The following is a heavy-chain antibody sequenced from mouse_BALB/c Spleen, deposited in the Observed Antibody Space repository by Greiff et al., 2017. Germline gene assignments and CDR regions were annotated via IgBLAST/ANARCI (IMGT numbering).Heavy chain of an antibody. V-gene: IGHV5-17*02. Sequence: EVQVVESGGGLVQPGGSRKLSCAASGFTFSSFGMHWVRQAPEKGLEWVAYISSGSSTIYYADTVKGRFTISRDNPKNTLFLQMTSLRSEDTAMYYCARDYEAMDYWGQGTSVTVSS. CDR1: GFTFSSFG. CDR2: ISSGSSTI. D-gene: IGHD1-1*01. CDR3: ARDYEAMDY. J-gene: IGHJ4*01.